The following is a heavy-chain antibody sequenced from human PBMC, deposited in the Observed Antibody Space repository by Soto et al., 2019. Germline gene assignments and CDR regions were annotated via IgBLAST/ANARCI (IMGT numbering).Heavy chain of an antibody. CDR2: ISGDSVNT. CDR3: ARDREHYYDSSGYFLDY. Sequence: ASVKVSCKAAGYNFTTYGISWVRQAPGQGLEWMGWISGDSVNTKSAQKLQDRITMTTDTSAGTAYMELSSLRSEVTAVYYCARDREHYYDSSGYFLDYWGQGTLVTVSS. D-gene: IGHD3-22*01. J-gene: IGHJ4*02. V-gene: IGHV1-18*01. CDR1: GYNFTTYG.